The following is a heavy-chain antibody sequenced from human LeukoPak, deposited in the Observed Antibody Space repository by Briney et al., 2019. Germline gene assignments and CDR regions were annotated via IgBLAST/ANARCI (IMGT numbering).Heavy chain of an antibody. CDR3: ARGGDSDYSSSSGLDN. V-gene: IGHV1-46*01. CDR1: GYTFINYH. Sequence: GASVKVSCKASGYTFINYHMHWVRQAPGQGLEWMGMINPSGGSGSYAQKFRGRLTVTTDMSTSTVNMELRSLGVQDTAVYYCARGGDSDYSSSSGLDNWGQGTLVTVSS. D-gene: IGHD6-6*01. CDR2: INPSGGSG. J-gene: IGHJ4*02.